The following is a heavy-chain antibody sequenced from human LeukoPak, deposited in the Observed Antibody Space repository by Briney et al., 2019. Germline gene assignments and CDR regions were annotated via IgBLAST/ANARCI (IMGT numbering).Heavy chain of an antibody. CDR2: ISYSGST. D-gene: IGHD1-7*01. Sequence: PSETLSLTCTVSGGSISSGSYYWSWIRQPPGKGLEWIGYISYSGSTNYNPSLKSRVSISVETSKNQFSLKLSSVTAADTAVYYCARGNWNYASFWFDPWGQGTLVTVSS. V-gene: IGHV4-61*01. CDR1: GGSISSGSYY. J-gene: IGHJ5*02. CDR3: ARGNWNYASFWFDP.